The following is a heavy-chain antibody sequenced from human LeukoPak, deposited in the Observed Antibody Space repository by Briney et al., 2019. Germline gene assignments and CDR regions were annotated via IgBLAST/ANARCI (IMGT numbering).Heavy chain of an antibody. D-gene: IGHD3-10*01. J-gene: IGHJ4*02. CDR3: AINSGYFGSGSYPYYFDY. V-gene: IGHV3-33*01. Sequence: GGSLRLSCAASGFTFSSYGMHWVRQAPGKGLEWVALIWYDGSYDYYVESVKGRFTVSRDNCKNTLYLQMNSLRAEDTAVYYCAINSGYFGSGSYPYYFDYWGQGTLVTVTS. CDR1: GFTFSSYG. CDR2: IWYDGSYD.